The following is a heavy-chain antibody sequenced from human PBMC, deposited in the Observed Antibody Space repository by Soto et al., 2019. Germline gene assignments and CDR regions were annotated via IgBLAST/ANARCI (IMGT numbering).Heavy chain of an antibody. Sequence: WGSLRLSCAASGFTVSNTYMTWVRQPPGKGLECVSVIYTAGGTNYADSVKGRFIISRDNAANSLFLRMASLRAEDTATYYCTRDPNLYCVGAECYVYRGEGTPVTV. CDR3: TRDPNLYCVGAECYVY. D-gene: IGHD2-21*01. CDR2: IYTAGGT. V-gene: IGHV3-53*01. CDR1: GFTVSNTY. J-gene: IGHJ4*02.